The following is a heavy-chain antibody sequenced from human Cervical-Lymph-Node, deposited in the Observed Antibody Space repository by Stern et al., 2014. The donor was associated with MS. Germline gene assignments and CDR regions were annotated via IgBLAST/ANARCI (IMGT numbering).Heavy chain of an antibody. D-gene: IGHD5-18*01. Sequence: QVQLVESGGGVVQPGRSLRLSCAASGFTFSSYAMHWVRQAPGKGLEWVAVISYDGSNKYYADSVKGRFTISRDNSKNTLYLQMNSLRAEDTAVYYCARDRVWIQLIPVTYYYYGMDVWGQGTTVTVSS. J-gene: IGHJ6*02. CDR1: GFTFSSYA. V-gene: IGHV3-30*01. CDR3: ARDRVWIQLIPVTYYYYGMDV. CDR2: ISYDGSNK.